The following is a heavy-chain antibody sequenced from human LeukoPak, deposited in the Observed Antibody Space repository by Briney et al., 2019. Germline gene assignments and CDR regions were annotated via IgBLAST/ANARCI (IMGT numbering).Heavy chain of an antibody. D-gene: IGHD3-22*01. CDR1: GYTFTGYY. CDR2: INPNSGGT. J-gene: IGHJ5*02. Sequence: ASVKVSCKASGYTFTGYYMHWVRQAPGQELEWMGWINPNSGGTNYAQKFQGRVTMTRDTSISTAYMELSRLRSDDTAVYYCARDRWDYYDSSGYYSPWGQGTLVTVSS. V-gene: IGHV1-2*02. CDR3: ARDRWDYYDSSGYYSP.